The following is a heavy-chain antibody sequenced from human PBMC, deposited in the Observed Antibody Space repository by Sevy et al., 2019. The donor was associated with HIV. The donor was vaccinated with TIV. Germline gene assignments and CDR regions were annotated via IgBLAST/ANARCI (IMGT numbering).Heavy chain of an antibody. D-gene: IGHD4-17*01. CDR2: INSDSGVT. J-gene: IGHJ6*02. CDR1: GYIFTDYY. V-gene: IGHV1-2*02. CDR3: ARLTTQPTSALYGLDV. Sequence: ASVKVSCKASGYIFTDYYIHWVRQAPGQGLEGMAWINSDSGVTNYAQRFQGEVTVTSETSLSTANLELTNLKSNDTAIYFCARLTTQPTSALYGLDVWGQGTTVTVSS.